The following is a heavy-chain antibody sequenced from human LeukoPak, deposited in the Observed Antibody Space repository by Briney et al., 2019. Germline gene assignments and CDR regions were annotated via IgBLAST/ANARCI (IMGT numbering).Heavy chain of an antibody. V-gene: IGHV3-73*01. D-gene: IGHD3-3*02. Sequence: GGSLRLSCAASGFTFSGSAMHWVRQASGKGLEWVGRIRSKANSYATAYAASVKGRFTIFRDDSKNTAYLQMNSLKTEDTAVYYCTIFLSLGMPPYWGQGTLVTVSS. CDR3: TIFLSLGMPPY. J-gene: IGHJ4*02. CDR1: GFTFSGSA. CDR2: IRSKANSYAT.